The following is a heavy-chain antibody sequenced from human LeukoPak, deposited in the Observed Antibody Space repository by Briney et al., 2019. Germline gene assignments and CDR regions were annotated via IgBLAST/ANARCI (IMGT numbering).Heavy chain of an antibody. CDR2: ISYDGSNK. V-gene: IGHV3-30-3*01. D-gene: IGHD1-26*01. CDR3: AKAYPSGNTDY. CDR1: GFTFSSYA. J-gene: IGHJ4*02. Sequence: GGSLRLSCAASGFTFSSYAMSWVRQAPGKGLEWVAVISYDGSNKYYADSVRGRFTISRDNSKNTLYLQMNSLRAEDTAVYYCAKAYPSGNTDYWGQGTLVTVSS.